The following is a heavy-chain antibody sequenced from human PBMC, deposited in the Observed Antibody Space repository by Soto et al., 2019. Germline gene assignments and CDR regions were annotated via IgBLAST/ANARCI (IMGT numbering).Heavy chain of an antibody. D-gene: IGHD6-19*01. CDR1: GYTFSSNW. CDR2: IYPGDSDT. V-gene: IGHV5-51*01. J-gene: IGHJ2*01. Sequence: EVQLVQSGAEVKKPGESLKISCKTSGYTFSSNWIGWVCQMPGKGLEWMGIIYPGDSDTRYSPSFQGQVTISADKSINTAYLQWSSLKASDTAMYFCARHVAVAGTGWYFDLWGRGTLVTVSS. CDR3: ARHVAVAGTGWYFDL.